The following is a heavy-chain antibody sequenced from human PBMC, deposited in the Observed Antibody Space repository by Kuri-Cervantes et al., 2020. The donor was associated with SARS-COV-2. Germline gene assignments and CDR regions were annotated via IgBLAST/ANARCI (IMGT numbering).Heavy chain of an antibody. Sequence: SVKVSCKASGGTFSSYAISWVRQAPGQGLEWMGRIIPILGTANYARKFQGRVTITADKSTSTAYMELSSLRSEDTAVYYCARDKGGYSSCSFDYWGQGTLVTVSS. CDR1: GGTFSSYA. D-gene: IGHD6-19*01. V-gene: IGHV1-69*04. CDR2: IIPILGTA. J-gene: IGHJ4*02. CDR3: ARDKGGYSSCSFDY.